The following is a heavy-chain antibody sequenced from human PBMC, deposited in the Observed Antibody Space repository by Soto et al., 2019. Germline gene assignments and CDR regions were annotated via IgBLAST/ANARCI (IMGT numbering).Heavy chain of an antibody. J-gene: IGHJ4*02. CDR2: IDSDCSRP. CDR1: GFNFGSGW. CDR3: AGDPLNYNDGD. Sequence: EVQLVESGGGLVQPGGSLRLSCAASGFNFGSGWMHWVRQAPGKGLVWVSRIDSDCSRPTYADSVKGRFTISRDNAKKTMYLQMSSLTAEDTALYYCAGDPLNYNDGDWGQGTLVTVSS. D-gene: IGHD3-22*01. V-gene: IGHV3-74*01.